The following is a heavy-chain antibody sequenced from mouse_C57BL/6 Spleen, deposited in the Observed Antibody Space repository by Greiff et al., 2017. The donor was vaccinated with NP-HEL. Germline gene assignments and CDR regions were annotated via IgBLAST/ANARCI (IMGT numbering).Heavy chain of an antibody. J-gene: IGHJ1*03. D-gene: IGHD2-4*01. Sequence: EVKLVESGPGMVKPSQSLSLTCTVTGYSITSGYDWHWIRHFPGNKLEWMGYISYSGSTNYNPSLKSRISITHDTSKNHFFLKLNSVTTEETATYYCARGDYDGYFDVWGTGTTVTVSS. CDR2: ISYSGST. CDR3: ARGDYDGYFDV. CDR1: GYSITSGYD. V-gene: IGHV3-1*01.